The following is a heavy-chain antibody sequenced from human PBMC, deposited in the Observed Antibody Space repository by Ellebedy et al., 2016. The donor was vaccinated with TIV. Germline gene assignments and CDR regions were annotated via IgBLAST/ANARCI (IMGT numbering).Heavy chain of an antibody. Sequence: MPGGSLRLSCTVSGGSINYYYWSWIRQPPGKGLEWIGYIYYSGSTNYNPSLKSRVTISVDTSKNQFSLKLSSVTAADTAVYYCAGGYCSGGSCYRLRYWGQGTLVTVSS. CDR1: GGSINYYY. CDR3: AGGYCSGGSCYRLRY. CDR2: IYYSGST. V-gene: IGHV4-59*08. J-gene: IGHJ4*02. D-gene: IGHD2-15*01.